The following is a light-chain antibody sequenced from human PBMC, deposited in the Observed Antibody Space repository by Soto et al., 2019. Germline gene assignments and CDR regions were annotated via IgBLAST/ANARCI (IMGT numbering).Light chain of an antibody. CDR2: DVS. J-gene: IGKJ1*01. CDR1: QSINNL. Sequence: DIQMTQSPSTLSASVGDRVTITCRASQSINNLLAWYQQKPGKAPKFLIYDVSTLESGVPPRFSGSGSGTEFTLTISSLQPDDPATYYCQQYNSYSPRTFGQGTKVDIK. CDR3: QQYNSYSPRT. V-gene: IGKV1-5*01.